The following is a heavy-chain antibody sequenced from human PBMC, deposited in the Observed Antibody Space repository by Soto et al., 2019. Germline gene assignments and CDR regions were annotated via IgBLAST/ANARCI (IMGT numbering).Heavy chain of an antibody. D-gene: IGHD2-15*01. CDR2: IIPIFGTA. Sequence: SVKVSCKASGGTFSSYAISWVRQAPGQGLEWMGGIIPIFGTANYAQKFQGRVTITADESTSTAYMELSSLRSEDTAVYYCARGIVVVVAANGGHYYYAMDVWGQATTVTVSS. CDR3: ARGIVVVVAANGGHYYYAMDV. V-gene: IGHV1-69*13. CDR1: GGTFSSYA. J-gene: IGHJ6*02.